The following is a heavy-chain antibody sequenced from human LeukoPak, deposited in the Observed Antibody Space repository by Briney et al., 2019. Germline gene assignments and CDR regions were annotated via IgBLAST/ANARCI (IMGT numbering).Heavy chain of an antibody. CDR1: GYTFNSYG. V-gene: IGHV1-18*01. J-gene: IGHJ4*02. D-gene: IGHD2-2*01. CDR3: AVVLPPVPN. CDR2: ISTYTGNT. Sequence: EASVKVSCNTSGYTFNSYGISWVRQAPGQGLEWMGWISTYTGNTNYAQKLQGRVTMTTDTSTSTAYMEMRSLTSDDTAVYYCAVVLPPVPNWGQGTLVTVSS.